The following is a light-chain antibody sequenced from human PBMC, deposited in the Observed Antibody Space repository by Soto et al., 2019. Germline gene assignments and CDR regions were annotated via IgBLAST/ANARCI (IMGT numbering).Light chain of an antibody. J-gene: IGKJ1*01. V-gene: IGKV1-5*01. CDR2: DAS. CDR1: QNINRW. CDR3: QQYNNYLWT. Sequence: DIQMTQSPSTLSASVGDRVTITCRASQNINRWLAWYRQKPGKAPELLIYDASSLKDGVPSRFSGSGSGTVFTFTISSLQPDDFATYFCQQYNNYLWTFGQGTKVDIK.